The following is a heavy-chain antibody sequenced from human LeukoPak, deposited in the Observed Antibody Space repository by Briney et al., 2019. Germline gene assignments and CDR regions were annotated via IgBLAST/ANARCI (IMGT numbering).Heavy chain of an antibody. J-gene: IGHJ4*02. Sequence: PGRSLRLSCTASGFNLGDYAMSWVRQAPGKGLEWVGFIRSKSYSGTTEYAASVKGRFTVSRDDSKSVAYLQTNSLTTEDTAVYYCTRVIRLSGGRYYFDYWGQGTLVTVSS. V-gene: IGHV3-49*04. D-gene: IGHD2-21*01. CDR1: GFNLGDYA. CDR2: IRSKSYSGTT. CDR3: TRVIRLSGGRYYFDY.